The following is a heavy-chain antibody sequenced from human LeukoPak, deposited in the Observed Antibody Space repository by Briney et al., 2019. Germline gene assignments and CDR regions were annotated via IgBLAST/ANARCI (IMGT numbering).Heavy chain of an antibody. J-gene: IGHJ5*02. D-gene: IGHD6-19*01. CDR1: GFTFSSYA. CDR2: ISSSSSYI. V-gene: IGHV3-21*04. Sequence: GRSLRLSCAASGFTFSSYAMNWVRQAPGKGLEWVSSISSSSSYIYYADSVKGRFTISRDNAKNSLYLQMNSLRAEDTAVYYCAKVSSGWGRNWFDPWGQGTLVTVSS. CDR3: AKVSSGWGRNWFDP.